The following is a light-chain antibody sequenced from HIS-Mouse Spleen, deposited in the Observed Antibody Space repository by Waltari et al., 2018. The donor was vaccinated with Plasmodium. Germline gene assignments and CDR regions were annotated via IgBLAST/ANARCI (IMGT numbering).Light chain of an antibody. Sequence: QSVLTQPPSASGTPGPRVTISCSGSISSIGSNTVNWYQQLPGTAPKLLLYSNNRGPSGVPDRFSGSKSGTSDSLAISGLQSEDEADYYCAAWDDSLNGVVFAGGTKLTVL. CDR2: SNN. CDR1: ISSIGSNT. V-gene: IGLV1-44*01. J-gene: IGLJ2*01. CDR3: AAWDDSLNGVV.